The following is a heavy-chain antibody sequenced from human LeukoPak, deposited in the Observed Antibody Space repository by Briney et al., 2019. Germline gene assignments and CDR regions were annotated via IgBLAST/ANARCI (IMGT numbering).Heavy chain of an antibody. CDR3: ATAPYDYVWGSYRPWFDP. CDR2: IIPIFGTA. Sequence: SVKVSCKASGGTFSSYAISWVRQAPGQGLEWMGGIIPIFGTANYAQKFQGRVTMTTDTSTSTAYMELRSLRSEDTAVYYCATAPYDYVWGSYRPWFDPWGQGTLVTVSS. V-gene: IGHV1-69*05. D-gene: IGHD3-16*02. CDR1: GGTFSSYA. J-gene: IGHJ5*02.